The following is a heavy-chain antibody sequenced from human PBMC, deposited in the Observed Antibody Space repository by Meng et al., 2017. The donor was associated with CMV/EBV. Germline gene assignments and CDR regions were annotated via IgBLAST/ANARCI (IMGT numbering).Heavy chain of an antibody. V-gene: IGHV1-69*10. D-gene: IGHD1-1*01. CDR2: IIPILGIA. CDR3: ARDRRGVQPERRGWFDP. Sequence: SVKVSCKASGGTFSSYAISWVRQAPGQGLEWMGGIIPILGIANYAQKFQGRVTITADKSTSTAYMELSSLRSEDTAVYYCARDRRGVQPERRGWFDPWGQGTLVTVSS. CDR1: GGTFSSYA. J-gene: IGHJ5*02.